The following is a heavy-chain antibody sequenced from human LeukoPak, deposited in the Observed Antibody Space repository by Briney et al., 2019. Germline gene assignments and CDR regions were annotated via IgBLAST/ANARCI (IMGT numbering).Heavy chain of an antibody. D-gene: IGHD5-18*01. V-gene: IGHV3-23*05. CDR2: VKKTGGRA. CDR3: AKQQGALIQQWYFDY. Sequence: GGSLRLSCAASGFKFRDYAMSWVRQAPGKGLEWVSNVKKTGGRAYYADSVKGRFTVSRDNSKNTLYLQMNSLRAKDTAIYYCAKQQGALIQQWYFDYWGQGTLVTVSS. CDR1: GFKFRDYA. J-gene: IGHJ4*02.